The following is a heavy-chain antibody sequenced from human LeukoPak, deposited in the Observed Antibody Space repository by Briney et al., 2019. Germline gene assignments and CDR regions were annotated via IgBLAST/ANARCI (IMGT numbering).Heavy chain of an antibody. Sequence: PSETLSLTCAVSGDSISYHNYYWDWIRQPPGKGLEWIGTVYYTGNTYYNPSLKSRVTISVDTSKNQFSLKLSSVTAADTAVYYCARSAIAAAGTATERKFDYWGQGTLVTVSS. D-gene: IGHD6-13*01. V-gene: IGHV4-39*07. J-gene: IGHJ4*02. CDR3: ARSAIAAAGTATERKFDY. CDR2: VYYTGNT. CDR1: GDSISYHNYY.